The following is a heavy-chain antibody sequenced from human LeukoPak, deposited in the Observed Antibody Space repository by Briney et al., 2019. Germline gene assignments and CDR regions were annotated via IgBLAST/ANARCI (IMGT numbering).Heavy chain of an antibody. V-gene: IGHV3-21*01. CDR3: ARDLVTMVRGVMDPDY. Sequence: GGSLRLSCAASGFTFSSYSMNWVRQAPGKGLEWVSSISSSSSYIYYADSVKGRFTISRDNAKNSLYLQMNSLRAEDTAVYYCARDLVTMVRGVMDPDYWGQGTLVTVSS. CDR1: GFTFSSYS. J-gene: IGHJ4*02. D-gene: IGHD3-10*01. CDR2: ISSSSSYI.